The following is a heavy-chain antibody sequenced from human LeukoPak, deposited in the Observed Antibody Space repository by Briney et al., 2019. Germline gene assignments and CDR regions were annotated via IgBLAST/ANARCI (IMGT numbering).Heavy chain of an antibody. Sequence: PGGCLRLSCAASGFTSSDYYMSWIRQAPGKGLEWVSYISSSGSTIYYADSVKGRFTISRDNAKNSLYLQMNSLRAEDTAVYYCARSWAAARYGVWFDPWGQGTLVTVSS. V-gene: IGHV3-11*01. CDR2: ISSSGSTI. CDR1: GFTSSDYY. CDR3: ARSWAAARYGVWFDP. J-gene: IGHJ5*02. D-gene: IGHD6-13*01.